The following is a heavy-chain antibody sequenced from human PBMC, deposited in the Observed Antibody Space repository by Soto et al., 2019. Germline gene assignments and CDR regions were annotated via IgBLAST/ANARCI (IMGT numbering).Heavy chain of an antibody. J-gene: IGHJ6*01. CDR1: GFTFSSYA. CDR3: ARTKSNYYDSSGYYGYYYYGMDV. V-gene: IGHV3-30-3*01. D-gene: IGHD3-22*01. CDR2: ISYDGSNK. Sequence: PGGSLRLSCAASGFTFSSYAMHWVRQAPGKGLEWVAVISYDGSNKYYADSVKGRFTISRDNSKNTLYLQMNSLRAEDTAVYYCARTKSNYYDSSGYYGYYYYGMDVWGQGTTVTVSS.